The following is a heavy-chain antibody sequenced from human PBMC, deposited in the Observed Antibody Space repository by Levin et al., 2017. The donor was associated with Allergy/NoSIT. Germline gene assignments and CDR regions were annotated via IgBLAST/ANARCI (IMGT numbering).Heavy chain of an antibody. CDR1: GFTFSSYG. CDR3: ARDGGGYGDPTVPDY. V-gene: IGHV3-33*01. D-gene: IGHD4-17*01. J-gene: IGHJ4*02. CDR2: IWYDGSNK. Sequence: GGSLRLSCAASGFTFSSYGMHWVRQAPGKGLEWVAVIWYDGSNKYYADSVKGRFTISRDNSKNTLYLQMNSLRAEDTAVYYCARDGGGYGDPTVPDYWGQGTLVTVSS.